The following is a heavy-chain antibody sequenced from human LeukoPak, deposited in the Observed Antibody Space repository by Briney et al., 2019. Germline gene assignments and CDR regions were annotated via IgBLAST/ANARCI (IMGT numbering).Heavy chain of an antibody. CDR3: AREGYYGSGSYYPNWFDP. V-gene: IGHV3-21*01. D-gene: IGHD3-10*01. J-gene: IGHJ5*02. CDR1: GFTFSSYS. Sequence: PGGSLRLSCAASGFTFSSYSMSWVRQAPGKWLEWGSSISGSSSYIYYADSVKGRFTISRDNAKNSLYLQMNSLRAEDTAVYYCAREGYYGSGSYYPNWFDPWGQGTLVTVSS. CDR2: ISGSSSYI.